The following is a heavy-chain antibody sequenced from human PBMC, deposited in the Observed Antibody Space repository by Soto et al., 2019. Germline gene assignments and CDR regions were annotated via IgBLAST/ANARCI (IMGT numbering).Heavy chain of an antibody. CDR2: IGGRGTSS. J-gene: IGHJ4*02. CDR1: GFTFSNYA. V-gene: IGHV3-23*01. D-gene: IGHD3-22*01. Sequence: PVGSLRLSCAASGFTFSNYAMSWVRQAPGKGLEWVSGIGGRGTSSYYADSVKGRFAISRDNSYNTLFLQLHSLRAEDTAVYYCAKSRYADSSGDYYDFWGQGTRVTVS. CDR3: AKSRYADSSGDYYDF.